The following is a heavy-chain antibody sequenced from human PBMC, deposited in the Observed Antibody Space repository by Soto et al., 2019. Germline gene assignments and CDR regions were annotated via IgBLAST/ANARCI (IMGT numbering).Heavy chain of an antibody. J-gene: IGHJ3*02. CDR1: GYTFTSYD. CDR3: VAGGQGVGYYCSSTSCYAFDI. D-gene: IGHD2-2*01. CDR2: MNPNSGNT. Sequence: GASVKVSCKASGYTFTSYDINWVRQATGQGLEWMGWMNPNSGNTGYAQKFQGRVTMTRNTSISTAYMELSSLRSEDTAVYYCVAGGQGVGYYCSSTSCYAFDIWGQGTMVTVSS. V-gene: IGHV1-8*01.